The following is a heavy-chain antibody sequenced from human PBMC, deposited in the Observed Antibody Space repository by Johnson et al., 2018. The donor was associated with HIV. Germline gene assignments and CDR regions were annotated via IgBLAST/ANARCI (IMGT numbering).Heavy chain of an antibody. CDR2: IGTAGDT. D-gene: IGHD3-16*01. CDR1: GFTFSSYD. CDR3: VKDRLLGEYPSYAFDV. V-gene: IGHV3-13*01. Sequence: VQLVESGGGLVQPGGSLRLSCAASGFTFSSYDMHWVRQATGKGLEWVSAIGTAGDTYYPGSVKGRFTISRENAKNSLYLQMNSLRAEDTALYYCVKDRLLGEYPSYAFDVWGQGTMVTVSS. J-gene: IGHJ3*01.